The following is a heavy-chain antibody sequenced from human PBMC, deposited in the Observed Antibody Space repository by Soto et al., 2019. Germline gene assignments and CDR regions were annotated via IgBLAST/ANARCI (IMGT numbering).Heavy chain of an antibody. Sequence: PSETLSPTCTLSGGSISRYYWTWIRQPAGQGLEWIGRMSTTGMTKYNPSLKSRVDMSIETSKNQFSLELTSVTAADTAVYYCVRSFGSWHDSWGQGTLVTVSS. J-gene: IGHJ4*02. V-gene: IGHV4-4*07. CDR3: VRSFGSWHDS. CDR1: GGSISRYY. D-gene: IGHD6-13*01. CDR2: MSTTGMT.